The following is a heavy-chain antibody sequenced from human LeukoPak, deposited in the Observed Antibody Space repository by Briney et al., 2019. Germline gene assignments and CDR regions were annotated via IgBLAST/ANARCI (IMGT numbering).Heavy chain of an antibody. CDR3: ARQQYYGTGSPDDY. CDR1: GYIFTSYW. J-gene: IGHJ4*02. Sequence: GAALQISCEGSGYIFTSYWSAWVRPVPGKGVEWMGIIYPGDSDTKYSPSFEGQVTISADKSISTVYLQWSSLKASDTAMYYCARQQYYGTGSPDDYWGQGTLVTVSS. V-gene: IGHV5-51*01. D-gene: IGHD3-10*01. CDR2: IYPGDSDT.